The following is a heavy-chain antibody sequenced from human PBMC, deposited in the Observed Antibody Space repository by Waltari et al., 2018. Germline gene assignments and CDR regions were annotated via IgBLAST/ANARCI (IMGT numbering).Heavy chain of an antibody. CDR1: GYTFTTHD. J-gene: IGHJ5*02. D-gene: IGHD2-15*01. CDR3: ARRRAGAATPYNWYYP. CDR2: MNPSSGHT. V-gene: IGHV1-8*01. Sequence: QVQLVQSGAAVRKPGASVKVSCKASGYTFTTHDINWVRQAAGQGLEGMGWMNPSSGHTDDAQNLQGRVTMTRDTYISTAYMELTGLTSEDTAVYYCARRRAGAATPYNWYYPWGQGTPVTVSS.